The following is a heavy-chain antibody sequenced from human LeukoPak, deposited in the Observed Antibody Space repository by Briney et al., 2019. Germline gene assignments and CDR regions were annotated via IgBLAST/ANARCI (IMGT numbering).Heavy chain of an antibody. CDR2: ISSSSSYI. Sequence: GGSLTPSCPAAGFTVSNYGMNSVRQAPGNGLEWVSFISSSSSYINYGDSVKGRFTISRDNAKNSLYLQMNSLRAEDTAVYYCARRGGGVAGTFDYWGQGTLVTVS. CDR3: ARRGGGVAGTFDY. CDR1: GFTVSNYG. J-gene: IGHJ4*02. D-gene: IGHD6-19*01. V-gene: IGHV3-21*01.